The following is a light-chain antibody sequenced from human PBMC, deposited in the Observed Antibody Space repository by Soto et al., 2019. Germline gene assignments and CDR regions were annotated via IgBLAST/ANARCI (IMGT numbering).Light chain of an antibody. CDR3: QQYNNWPPWT. CDR2: GAS. CDR1: QSVSSN. V-gene: IGKV3-15*01. J-gene: IGKJ1*01. Sequence: EIVMTQSPATLSVSPGERATLSCRASQSVSSNLAWYHQKPGQAPRRLIYGASTRATGIPARFSGSGSGTEFTLTISSLQSEDFAVYYCQQYNNWPPWTFGQGTKVEIK.